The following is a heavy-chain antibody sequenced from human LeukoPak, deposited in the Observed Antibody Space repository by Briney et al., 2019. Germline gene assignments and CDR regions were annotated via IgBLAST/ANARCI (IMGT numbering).Heavy chain of an antibody. D-gene: IGHD3-3*01. CDR2: IDHTGSS. V-gene: IGHV4-59*01. CDR3: ARREYGYYLY. J-gene: IGHJ4*02. Sequence: SETLSLTCIVSGGSISGYYWSWMRQPPGKGLEWIGYIDHTGSSNYNPSLKSRATTSLDTSKKHFSLKLSSVTAADTAVYYCARREYGYYLYWGQGTLVTVSS. CDR1: GGSISGYY.